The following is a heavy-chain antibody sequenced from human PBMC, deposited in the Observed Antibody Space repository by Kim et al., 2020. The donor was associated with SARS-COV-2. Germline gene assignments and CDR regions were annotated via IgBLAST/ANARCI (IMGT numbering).Heavy chain of an antibody. Sequence: SETLSLTCTVSGGSISSSSYYWGWIRQPPGKGLEWIGSIYYSGSTYYNPSLKSRVTISVDTSKNQFSLKLSSVTAADTAVYYCARHQGGSSSWPYYYYYYGMDVWGQGTTVTVSS. V-gene: IGHV4-39*01. CDR3: ARHQGGSSSWPYYYYYYGMDV. D-gene: IGHD6-13*01. J-gene: IGHJ6*02. CDR1: GGSISSSSYY. CDR2: IYYSGST.